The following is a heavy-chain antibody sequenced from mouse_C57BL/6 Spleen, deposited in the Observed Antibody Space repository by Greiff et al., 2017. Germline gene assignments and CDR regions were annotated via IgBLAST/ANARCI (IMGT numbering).Heavy chain of an antibody. V-gene: IGHV1-4*01. D-gene: IGHD1-1*01. Sequence: QVQLKESGAELARPGASVKMSCKASGYTFTSYTMHWVKQRPGQGLEWIGYINPSSGYTKYNQKFKDKATLTADKSSSTAYMQLSSLTSEDSAVYYCARSPYYYGSSYVGVDYWGQGTSVTVSS. CDR1: GYTFTSYT. J-gene: IGHJ4*01. CDR2: INPSSGYT. CDR3: ARSPYYYGSSYVGVDY.